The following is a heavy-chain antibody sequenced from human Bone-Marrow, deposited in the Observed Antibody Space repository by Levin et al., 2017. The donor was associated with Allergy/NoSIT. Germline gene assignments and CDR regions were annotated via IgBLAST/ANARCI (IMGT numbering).Heavy chain of an antibody. CDR2: ITASGHKT. Sequence: GGSLRLSCAASGFTFSDYAITWVRQAPGKGLAWVSAITASGHKTYYSNSAEGRFSVSRDNAGKTVYLQMNSLTGDDTAVDYCAREKGGPRGWYTVAYWGQGALVIVSP. J-gene: IGHJ4*01. CDR1: GFTFSDYA. V-gene: IGHV3-23*01. D-gene: IGHD6-19*01. CDR3: AREKGGPRGWYTVAY.